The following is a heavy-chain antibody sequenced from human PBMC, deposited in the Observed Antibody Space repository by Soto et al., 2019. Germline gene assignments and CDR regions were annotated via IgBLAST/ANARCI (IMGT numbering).Heavy chain of an antibody. J-gene: IGHJ4*02. V-gene: IGHV3-23*01. CDR2: IIGSGSTT. Sequence: VQLLESGGGLVQPGGSLRLSCAASGLTFSGYGMSCVRQAPGTGLEWVSAIIGSGSTTYYADSVKGRFTISRDDSKNILFLQMNSLRAEDTAVYYCVTRSRGLQSSPPRLDSWGQGTLVTVSS. CDR3: VTRSRGLQSSPPRLDS. CDR1: GLTFSGYG. D-gene: IGHD4-4*01.